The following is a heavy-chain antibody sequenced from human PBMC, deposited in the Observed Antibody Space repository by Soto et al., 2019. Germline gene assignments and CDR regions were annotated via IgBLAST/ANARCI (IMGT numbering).Heavy chain of an antibody. CDR1: GFTFSAFS. Sequence: PGGSLRLSCAGSGFTFSAFSMNWVRQAPGKGLEWVGRIKSKIEGGTTDYAAPVKGRFTISRDDSKSMLYLQMNSLKTEDTAVYYCNSRPTVANAKGQFDYWGQGTLVTAPQ. V-gene: IGHV3-15*01. J-gene: IGHJ4*02. D-gene: IGHD4-4*01. CDR3: NSRPTVANAKGQFDY. CDR2: IKSKIEGGTT.